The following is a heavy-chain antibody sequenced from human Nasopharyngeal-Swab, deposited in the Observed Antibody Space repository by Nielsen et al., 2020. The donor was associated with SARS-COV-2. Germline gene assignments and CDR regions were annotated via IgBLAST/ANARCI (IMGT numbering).Heavy chain of an antibody. CDR3: ARYYDYYDSSGYAY. D-gene: IGHD3-22*01. Sequence: GESLKISCAASGFTFSSYAMSWVRQAPGKGLEWVSVISGSGGSTYYADSVKGRFTISRDNSKNTLYLQMNSLRAEDTALYYCARYYDYYDSSGYAYWGQGTLVTVSS. CDR2: ISGSGGST. V-gene: IGHV3-23*01. J-gene: IGHJ4*02. CDR1: GFTFSSYA.